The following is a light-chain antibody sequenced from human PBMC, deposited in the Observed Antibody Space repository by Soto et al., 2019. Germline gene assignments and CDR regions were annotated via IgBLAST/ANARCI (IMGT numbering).Light chain of an antibody. CDR3: QQYYSYPRT. V-gene: IGKV1-8*01. Sequence: AIRMTQSPSSLSASTGDRVTITCRASQGISSYLAWYQQKPGKAPKLLIYAASTLQSGVQSRFSGSGSGTGFTLTISCLQSEDFATYYCQQYYSYPRTFGQGTKVDIK. J-gene: IGKJ1*01. CDR2: AAS. CDR1: QGISSY.